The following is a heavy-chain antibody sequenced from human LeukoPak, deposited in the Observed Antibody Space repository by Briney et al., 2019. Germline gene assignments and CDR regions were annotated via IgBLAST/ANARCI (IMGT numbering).Heavy chain of an antibody. D-gene: IGHD3-22*01. CDR2: INTNTGNP. CDR3: ARDLSGYQPFSFDY. CDR1: GYTFTSYA. Sequence: RASVKVSCKASGYTFTSYAMNWVRQAPGQGLEWMGWINTNTGNPTYAQGFTGRFVFSLDTSVSTAYLQISNLKAEDTAAYYCARDLSGYQPFSFDYWGQGTLVTVSS. J-gene: IGHJ4*02. V-gene: IGHV7-4-1*02.